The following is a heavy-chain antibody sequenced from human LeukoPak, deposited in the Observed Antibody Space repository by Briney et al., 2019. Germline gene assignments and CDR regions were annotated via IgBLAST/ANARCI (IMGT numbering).Heavy chain of an antibody. V-gene: IGHV1-69*04. Sequence: SVKVSCKASGDNFSSYVITWVRQAPGQGLEWMGRIIPTFDVANFAQKFKGRVTITADKSTNTAHLELSSLRSEDTAVYYCARVQHSVGEAFDIWGQGTMVTVSS. CDR2: IIPTFDVA. CDR1: GDNFSSYV. CDR3: ARVQHSVGEAFDI. J-gene: IGHJ3*02. D-gene: IGHD3-10*01.